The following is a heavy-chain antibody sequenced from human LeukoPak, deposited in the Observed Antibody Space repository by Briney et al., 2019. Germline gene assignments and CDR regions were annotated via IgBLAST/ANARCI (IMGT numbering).Heavy chain of an antibody. CDR3: ARDRPGDV. CDR2: ISSNGDST. Sequence: GGSLRLSCAASGFTFSSHEMHWVRQAPGKGLEYVSAISSNGDSTYYANFVKGRFIISRDNSKNTLYLQMGSLRPEDMAVYYCARDRPGDVWGEGTTVTVSS. V-gene: IGHV3-64*01. CDR1: GFTFSSHE. J-gene: IGHJ6*04.